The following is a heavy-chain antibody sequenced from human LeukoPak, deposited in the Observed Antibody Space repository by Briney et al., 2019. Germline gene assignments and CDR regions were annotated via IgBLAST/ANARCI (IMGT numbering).Heavy chain of an antibody. Sequence: GGSLRLSCAASGFTFSSYSMNWVRQAPGKGLEWVSSISSSSYIYYADSVKGRFTISRDNAKNSLYLQMNSLRAEDTAVYYCAKVYFSTPAYGMDVWGQGTTVTVSS. J-gene: IGHJ6*02. D-gene: IGHD2-2*01. CDR1: GFTFSSYS. CDR3: AKVYFSTPAYGMDV. V-gene: IGHV3-21*01. CDR2: ISSSSYI.